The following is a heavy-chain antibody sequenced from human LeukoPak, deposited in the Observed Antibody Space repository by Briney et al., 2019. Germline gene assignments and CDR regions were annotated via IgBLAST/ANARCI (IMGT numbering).Heavy chain of an antibody. V-gene: IGHV3-7*05. CDR2: IKQDGSEM. J-gene: IGHJ4*02. Sequence: GGSLRLSCAASGFTFSNYWMSWVRQAPGKGLEWVANIKQDGSEMYCVDSVKGRFTISRDNAKNSLHLHMNSLRVEDTAVYYCASTQTFDNWGPGTLVTVSS. CDR3: ASTQTFDN. CDR1: GFTFSNYW.